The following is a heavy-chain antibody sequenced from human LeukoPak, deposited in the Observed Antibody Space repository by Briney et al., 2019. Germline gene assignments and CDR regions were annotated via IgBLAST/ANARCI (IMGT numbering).Heavy chain of an antibody. J-gene: IGHJ1*01. Sequence: GASVKVSCKASGGTFNTYAISWVRQAPGQGLEWMGGIIPILGTGNYAQKFQGRVTITADKSTRTAYMELSSLRSEDTAVYYCARDHDLTGTYEYLKYWGQGTLVTVSS. CDR1: GGTFNTYA. CDR3: ARDHDLTGTYEYLKY. V-gene: IGHV1-69*06. D-gene: IGHD7-27*01. CDR2: IIPILGTG.